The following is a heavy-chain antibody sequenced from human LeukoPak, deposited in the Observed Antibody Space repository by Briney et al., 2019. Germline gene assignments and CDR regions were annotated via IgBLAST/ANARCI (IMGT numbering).Heavy chain of an antibody. V-gene: IGHV4-61*01. D-gene: IGHD3-22*01. CDR2: IYYSGST. J-gene: IGHJ5*02. CDR1: GGSVSRGSYY. CDR3: ARGTSYYDSSGYLSIWFDP. Sequence: SETLSLTCTVSGGSVSRGSYYWSWIRQPPGKGLEWIGYIYYSGSTNYNPSLKSRVTISVDRSKNQFSLKLSSVTAADTAVYYCARGTSYYDSSGYLSIWFDPWGQGTLVTVSS.